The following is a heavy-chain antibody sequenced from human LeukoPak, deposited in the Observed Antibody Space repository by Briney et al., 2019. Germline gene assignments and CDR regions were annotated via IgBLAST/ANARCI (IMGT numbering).Heavy chain of an antibody. CDR2: IYTSGST. Sequence: SETLSLTCTVSGGSISSGSYYWSWIRQPAGKGLEWIGRIYTSGSTHYNPSLKSRVTISVDTSKNQFSLKLSSVTAADTAVYYCARDTAWGIVGATGAFDIWGQETMVTVSS. V-gene: IGHV4-61*02. CDR1: GGSISSGSYY. D-gene: IGHD1-26*01. CDR3: ARDTAWGIVGATGAFDI. J-gene: IGHJ3*02.